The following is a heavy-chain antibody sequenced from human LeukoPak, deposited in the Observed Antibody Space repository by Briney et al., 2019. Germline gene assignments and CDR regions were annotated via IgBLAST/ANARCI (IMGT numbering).Heavy chain of an antibody. CDR3: ARARRAVAEHFDY. CDR1: GGSISSYY. Sequence: SETLSLTCTVSGGSISSYYWSWIRQPPGKGLEWIGYIYYSGSTNYNPSLKSRVTISIDTSKNQFSLKLSSVTAADTAVYYCARARRAVAEHFDYWGQGTLVTVSS. J-gene: IGHJ4*02. V-gene: IGHV4-59*01. CDR2: IYYSGST. D-gene: IGHD6-19*01.